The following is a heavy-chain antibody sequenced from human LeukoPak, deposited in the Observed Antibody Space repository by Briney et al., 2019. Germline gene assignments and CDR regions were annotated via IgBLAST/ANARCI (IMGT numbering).Heavy chain of an antibody. CDR1: GFTFSRYW. V-gene: IGHV3-74*01. D-gene: IGHD2-15*01. Sequence: GGSLRLSCAASGFTFSRYWMHWVRQGPGKGLVWVSRINSDGSSTTYADSVKGRFTISRDNAKNTLYLQMNSLRVEDTALYYCVRDRDAAYLDFWGQGTLVTVSS. J-gene: IGHJ4*02. CDR2: INSDGSST. CDR3: VRDRDAAYLDF.